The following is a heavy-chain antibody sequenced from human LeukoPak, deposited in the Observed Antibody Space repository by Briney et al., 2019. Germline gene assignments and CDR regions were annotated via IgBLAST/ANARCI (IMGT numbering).Heavy chain of an antibody. Sequence: PSETLSLTCAVYGGSFSGYYWGWIRQPPGKGLEWIGSIYYSGSTYYNPSLKSRVTISVDTSKNQFSLKLSSVTAADTAVYYCARVPYCSSTSCYAGDYSTKTVFDYWGQGTLVTVSS. J-gene: IGHJ4*02. CDR2: IYYSGST. V-gene: IGHV4-39*01. CDR1: GGSFSGYY. D-gene: IGHD2-2*01. CDR3: ARVPYCSSTSCYAGDYSTKTVFDY.